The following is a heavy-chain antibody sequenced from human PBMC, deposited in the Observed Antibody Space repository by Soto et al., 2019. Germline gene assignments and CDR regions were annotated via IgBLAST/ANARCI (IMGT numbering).Heavy chain of an antibody. CDR1: GFTFSSYG. V-gene: IGHV3-23*01. Sequence: GGSLRLSCAASGFTFSSYGMSWVRQAPGKGLEWVSVISGSGGSTYYADSVKGRFTISRDNSKNTLYLQMNSLRAEDTAVYYCARGGITMTVVVIDALDIWGQGTMVT. D-gene: IGHD3-22*01. J-gene: IGHJ3*02. CDR3: ARGGITMTVVVIDALDI. CDR2: ISGSGGST.